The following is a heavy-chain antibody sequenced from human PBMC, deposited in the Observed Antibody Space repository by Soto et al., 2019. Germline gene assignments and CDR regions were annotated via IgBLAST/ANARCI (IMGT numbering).Heavy chain of an antibody. CDR3: ATYEYYGDPNWYFDL. CDR2: IWYDGSNK. CDR1: GFTFSSYG. Sequence: QVQLVESGGGVVQPGRSLRLSCAASGFTFSSYGMHWVRQAPGKGLEWVAVIWYDGSNKYYADSVKGRFTISRDNSKNTLYLQMNSLRAEDTALYYCATYEYYGDPNWYFDLWGRGTLFTFSS. V-gene: IGHV3-33*01. J-gene: IGHJ2*01. D-gene: IGHD4-17*01.